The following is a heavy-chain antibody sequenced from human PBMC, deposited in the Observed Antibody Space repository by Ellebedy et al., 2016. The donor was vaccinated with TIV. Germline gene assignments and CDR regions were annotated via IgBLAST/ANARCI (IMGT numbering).Heavy chain of an antibody. CDR1: GFTFSGSA. Sequence: GGSLRLXCAASGFTFSGSAMHWVRQASGKGLEWVGRIRSKANSYATAYAASVKGRFTISRDDSKNTAYLQMNSLKTEDTAVYYCARMDHRGSGWYFDYWGQGTLVTVSS. CDR3: ARMDHRGSGWYFDY. V-gene: IGHV3-73*01. J-gene: IGHJ4*02. D-gene: IGHD6-19*01. CDR2: IRSKANSYAT.